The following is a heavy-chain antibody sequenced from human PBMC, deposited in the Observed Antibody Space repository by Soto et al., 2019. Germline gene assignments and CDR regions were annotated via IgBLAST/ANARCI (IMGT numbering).Heavy chain of an antibody. J-gene: IGHJ4*02. CDR2: ISSSSSTI. CDR1: GFTFSSYS. V-gene: IGHV3-48*02. Sequence: GGSLRLSCAASGFTFSSYSMNWVRQAPGKGLEWVSYISSSSSTIYYADSVKGRFTISRENAKNSLYLQMNSLRDEDTAVYYCARLGILYYYDSSGYSQGAVYWGQGTLVTVCS. D-gene: IGHD3-22*01. CDR3: ARLGILYYYDSSGYSQGAVY.